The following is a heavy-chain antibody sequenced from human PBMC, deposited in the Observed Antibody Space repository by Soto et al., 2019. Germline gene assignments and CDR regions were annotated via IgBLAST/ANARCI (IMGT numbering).Heavy chain of an antibody. Sequence: GGSLRLSCAAAGFAFSTYAMTWVRQAPGKGLEWVSVISGSCGSSYYAASVKGRFTISRDNSKNTLFLQMNGLRAEDTAVYYCAKVTKRAAAGRYEYYKYGMDVWGQGTTVTVSS. D-gene: IGHD6-13*01. J-gene: IGHJ6*02. CDR3: AKVTKRAAAGRYEYYKYGMDV. V-gene: IGHV3-23*01. CDR1: GFAFSTYA. CDR2: ISGSCGSS.